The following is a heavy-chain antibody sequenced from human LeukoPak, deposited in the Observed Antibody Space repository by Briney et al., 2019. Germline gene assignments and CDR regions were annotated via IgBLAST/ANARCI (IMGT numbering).Heavy chain of an antibody. J-gene: IGHJ6*02. D-gene: IGHD6-19*01. CDR2: IWYDGSNK. CDR1: GFTFSSYG. V-gene: IGHV3-33*01. CDR3: ARDPYSSGWLSYYYYYYGMDV. Sequence: GGSLRLSCAASGFTFSSYGMHWVRQAPGKGLEWVAVIWYDGSNKYYADSVKGRFTISRDNSKNTLYLQVNSLRAEDTAVYYCARDPYSSGWLSYYYYYYGMDVWGQGTTVTVSS.